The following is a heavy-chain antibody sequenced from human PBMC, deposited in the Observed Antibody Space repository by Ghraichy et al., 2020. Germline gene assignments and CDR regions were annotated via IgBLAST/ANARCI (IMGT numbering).Heavy chain of an antibody. J-gene: IGHJ6*02. CDR1: GSTFTGPY. CDR3: ARCKAAGFREYYYYGMDV. CDR2: INPNSGGT. V-gene: IGHV1-2*02. D-gene: IGHD6-13*01. Sequence: ASVKVSCKASGSTFTGPYTNWVRLAPRQGLERMGWINPNSGGTNYAQKFQGRVTMTRDTSISTAYMELSRLRSDDTAVYYCARCKAAGFREYYYYGMDVWGHGTTVTVSS.